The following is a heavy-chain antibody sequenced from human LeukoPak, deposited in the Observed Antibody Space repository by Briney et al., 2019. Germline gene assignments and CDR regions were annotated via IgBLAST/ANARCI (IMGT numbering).Heavy chain of an antibody. CDR2: IYYSGST. CDR3: ARVFRYDSSGYYAPNFDY. V-gene: IGHV4-39*07. CDR1: SGSISSSSYF. Sequence: SETLSLPCTVSSGSISSSSYFWGWIRQPPGEGLEWIGSIYYSGSTYYNPSLKSRVTISVDTSKNQFSLKLSSVTAADTAVYYCARVFRYDSSGYYAPNFDYWGQGTLVTVSS. J-gene: IGHJ4*02. D-gene: IGHD3-22*01.